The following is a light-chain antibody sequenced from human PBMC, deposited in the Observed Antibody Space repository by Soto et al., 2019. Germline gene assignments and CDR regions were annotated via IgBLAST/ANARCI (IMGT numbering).Light chain of an antibody. Sequence: QSVVTQAPSVSGTPGQRVTISCSGSSSNIESNWVYWYQQLPGTAPKLMIYDVSQRPSGVPDRFSGSKSGNTASLTISGLQTEDEADYFCCSYAGSFTWVFGGGTKLTVL. J-gene: IGLJ3*02. CDR1: SSNIESNW. V-gene: IGLV1-44*01. CDR2: DVS. CDR3: CSYAGSFTWV.